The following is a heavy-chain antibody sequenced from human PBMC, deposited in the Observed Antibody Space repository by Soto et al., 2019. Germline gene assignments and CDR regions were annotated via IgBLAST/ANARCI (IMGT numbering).Heavy chain of an antibody. CDR2: IWYDGSNK. Sequence: LRLSCAASGFTFSSYAMHWVRQAPGKGLEWVAVIWYDGSNKYYADSVKGRFTISRDNSKNTLYLQMNSLRAEDTAVYYCARGLPTSYWYFDLWGRGTLVTVS. CDR1: GFTFSSYA. V-gene: IGHV3-33*08. J-gene: IGHJ2*01. CDR3: ARGLPTSYWYFDL.